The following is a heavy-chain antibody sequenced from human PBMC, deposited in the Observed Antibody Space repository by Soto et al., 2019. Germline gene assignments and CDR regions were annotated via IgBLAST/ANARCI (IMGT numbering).Heavy chain of an antibody. Sequence: QVQLQESGPGLVKPSETLSLTCTVSGGSISSYYWSWIRQPPGKGLEWIGYIYYSGSTNYNPSPKSRVTISVDTSKNQFSLKLSSVTAADTAVYYCAGEGYSSSWYRYYGMDVWGQGTTVTVSS. V-gene: IGHV4-59*08. D-gene: IGHD6-13*01. CDR1: GGSISSYY. J-gene: IGHJ6*02. CDR2: IYYSGST. CDR3: AGEGYSSSWYRYYGMDV.